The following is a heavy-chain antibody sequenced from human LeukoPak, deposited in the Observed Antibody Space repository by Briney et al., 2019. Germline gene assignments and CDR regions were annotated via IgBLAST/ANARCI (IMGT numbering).Heavy chain of an antibody. V-gene: IGHV3-66*01. Sequence: GGSLRLSCAASEFSVGSNYMTWVRQAPGKGLEWVSLIYSGGSTYYADSVKGRFTISRDNSKNTLYLQMNSLRAEDTAVYYCARAGAPTQIWFGELPLVGYYFDYWGQGTLVTVSS. D-gene: IGHD3-10*01. CDR2: IYSGGST. CDR3: ARAGAPTQIWFGELPLVGYYFDY. J-gene: IGHJ4*02. CDR1: EFSVGSNY.